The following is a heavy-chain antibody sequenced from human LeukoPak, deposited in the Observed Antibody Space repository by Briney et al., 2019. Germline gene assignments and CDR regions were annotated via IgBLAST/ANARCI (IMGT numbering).Heavy chain of an antibody. V-gene: IGHV3-23*01. J-gene: IGHJ6*03. CDR2: INGNVDNT. Sequence: GGSLRLPCAAPGFTFSGFAMSWVRRTPRQGLEWVSGINGNVDNTLYADSVKGRFTISRDNSKNTLYLEMNSLRAEDTAIYYCAKMKGHPLPKYYMDVWGKGSTVTVSS. CDR1: GFTFSGFA. CDR3: AKMKGHPLPKYYMDV.